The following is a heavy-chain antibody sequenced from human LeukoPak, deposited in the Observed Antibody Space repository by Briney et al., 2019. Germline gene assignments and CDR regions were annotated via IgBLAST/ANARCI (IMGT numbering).Heavy chain of an antibody. CDR3: AKAGYSSGWRNFDY. CDR1: GFTFSSYG. J-gene: IGHJ4*02. V-gene: IGHV3-30*18. Sequence: PGRSLRLSCAASGFTFSSYGMHWVRQAPGKRLEWVAVISYDGSNKFYADSVKGRLTISRDNSKNTLYLQMNSLRAEDTAVYYCAKAGYSSGWRNFDYWGQGTLVTVSS. D-gene: IGHD6-19*01. CDR2: ISYDGSNK.